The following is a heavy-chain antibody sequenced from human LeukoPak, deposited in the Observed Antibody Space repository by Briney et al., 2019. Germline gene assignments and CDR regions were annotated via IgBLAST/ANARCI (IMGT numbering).Heavy chain of an antibody. CDR2: VSAKTGDT. D-gene: IGHD5/OR15-5a*01. Sequence: ASVEVSCKASGYTFTNYGITWVRQAPGQGLEWMGWVSAKTGDTNYAQKFQGRVTMTTDTSTSTVYMELRSLRSGDTAVFYCARILASIIDYWGQGTLVTVSS. CDR1: GYTFTNYG. CDR3: ARILASIIDY. V-gene: IGHV1-18*01. J-gene: IGHJ4*02.